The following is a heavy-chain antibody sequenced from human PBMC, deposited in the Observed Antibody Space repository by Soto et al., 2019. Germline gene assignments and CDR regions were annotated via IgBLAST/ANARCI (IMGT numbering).Heavy chain of an antibody. D-gene: IGHD6-13*01. CDR3: ARVDTSNWYDGGFDY. Sequence: SETLSLTCTVSGGSISSGGYYWSWIRQHPGKGLEWIGYIYYSGSTYYNPSLKSRVTISVDTSKNQFSLKMSSVTAADTAVYYCARVDTSNWYDGGFDYWGQGTLVTVSS. CDR2: IYYSGST. J-gene: IGHJ4*02. V-gene: IGHV4-31*03. CDR1: GGSISSGGYY.